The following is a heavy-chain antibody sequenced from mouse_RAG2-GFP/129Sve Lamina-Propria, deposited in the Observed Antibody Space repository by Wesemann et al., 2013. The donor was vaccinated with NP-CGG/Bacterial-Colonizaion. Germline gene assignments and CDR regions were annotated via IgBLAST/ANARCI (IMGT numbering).Heavy chain of an antibody. CDR2: IDPSDSYT. Sequence: QVQLQQPGAELVKPGASVKLSCKASGYTFTSYWMHWVKQRPGQGLEWIGEIDPSDSYTYYNQKFKGKATLTVDKSSSTAYMQLSSLTSEDSAVYFCARSEYWGQGTTLTVSS. V-gene: IGHV1-69*02. J-gene: IGHJ2*01. CDR1: GYTFTSYW. CDR3: ARSEY.